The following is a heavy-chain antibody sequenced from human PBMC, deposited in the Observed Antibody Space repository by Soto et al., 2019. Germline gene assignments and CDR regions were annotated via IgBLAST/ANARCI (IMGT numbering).Heavy chain of an antibody. CDR3: AGVRGSGSNNNWFDP. Sequence: SETLSLTCTVSGASVSSASYYWSWIRQPPGKGLEWIGYIDYSGRTHYNPSLKSRVTKSLDTSKNQFSLKLSAVTAADTAVYYCAGVRGSGSNNNWFDPWGQGTLVTVSS. J-gene: IGHJ5*02. CDR2: IDYSGRT. D-gene: IGHD2-15*01. V-gene: IGHV4-61*01. CDR1: GASVSSASYY.